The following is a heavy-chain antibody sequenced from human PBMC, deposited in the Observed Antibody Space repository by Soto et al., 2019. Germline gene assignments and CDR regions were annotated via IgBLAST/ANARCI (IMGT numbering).Heavy chain of an antibody. D-gene: IGHD4-17*01. Sequence: SETLSLTCTVSGGSVTDSSYYWGWIRQSPGKGLEWIGSVYYRGRSYSKSSVKSRVTISVDTSKNRFSLSLNSVTASDTAVYFCVSQRTTVPTQAYFDYWGPGALVTVSS. CDR1: GGSVTDSSYY. V-gene: IGHV4-39*01. J-gene: IGHJ4*02. CDR2: VYYRGRS. CDR3: VSQRTTVPTQAYFDY.